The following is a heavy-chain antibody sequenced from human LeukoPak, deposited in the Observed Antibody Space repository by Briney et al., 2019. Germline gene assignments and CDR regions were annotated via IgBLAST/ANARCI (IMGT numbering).Heavy chain of an antibody. CDR3: AREKPFGKFFFDI. D-gene: IGHD3-10*01. V-gene: IGHV3-30-3*01. J-gene: IGHJ3*02. CDR2: ISYDGSNK. CDR1: GFTFSSYA. Sequence: PGRSLRLSCAASGFTFSSYAMHWVRQAPGKGLEWVAVISYDGSNKYYADSVKGRFTISRDNSKNTLYLQMNSLRAEDTAVYYCAREKPFGKFFFDIWAKGKMVTVFS.